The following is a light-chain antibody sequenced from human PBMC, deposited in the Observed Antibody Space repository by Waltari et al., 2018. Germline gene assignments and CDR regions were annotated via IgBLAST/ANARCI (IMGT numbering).Light chain of an antibody. V-gene: IGKV2-30*02. CDR3: MQYTHWPWT. Sequence: DVVLTPSPLSLPVSLGQPASISCRSSQSLVRFDGNTSLIWFQQGPGPSPRRLIYMVSVRDSGVPDRFSGSGSGTTFTLKISKVEAEDFGVYYCMQYTHWPWTFGQGTKVEIK. J-gene: IGKJ1*01. CDR2: MVS. CDR1: QSLVRFDGNTS.